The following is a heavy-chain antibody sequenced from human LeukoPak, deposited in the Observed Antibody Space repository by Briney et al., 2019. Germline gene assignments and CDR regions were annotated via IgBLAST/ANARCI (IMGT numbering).Heavy chain of an antibody. J-gene: IGHJ3*02. CDR3: AREWEILAYCGGDCYNDAFDI. CDR2: ISYDGSNK. D-gene: IGHD2-21*02. Sequence: GGSLRLSCAASGFTFSSYAMHWVRQAPGKGLEWVAVISYDGSNKYYADSVKGRFTISRDNSKNTLYLQMNSLRVEDTAVYYCAREWEILAYCGGDCYNDAFDIWGQGTMVTVSS. CDR1: GFTFSSYA. V-gene: IGHV3-30-3*01.